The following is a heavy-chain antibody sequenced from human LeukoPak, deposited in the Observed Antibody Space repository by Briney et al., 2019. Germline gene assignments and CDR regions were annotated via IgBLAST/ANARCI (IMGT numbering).Heavy chain of an antibody. D-gene: IGHD2-2*01. Sequence: GASVKVSCKASGYIFTSHYLYWVRQAPGQGLEWMGGIIPIFGTANYAQKFQGRVTITADESTSTAYMELSSLRSEDTAVYYCARDRSPAAPTNSPFDYWGQGTLVTVSS. CDR3: ARDRSPAAPTNSPFDY. CDR1: GYIFTSHY. V-gene: IGHV1-69*13. CDR2: IIPIFGTA. J-gene: IGHJ4*02.